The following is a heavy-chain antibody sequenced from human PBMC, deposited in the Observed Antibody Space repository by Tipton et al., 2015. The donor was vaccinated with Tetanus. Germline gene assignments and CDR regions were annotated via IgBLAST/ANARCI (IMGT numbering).Heavy chain of an antibody. CDR2: IKEDGSEM. CDR3: ARLRVYCSTACYSREDY. D-gene: IGHD2/OR15-2a*01. J-gene: IGHJ4*02. V-gene: IGHV3-7*01. Sequence: SLRLSCVASGFTFRSYWMSWVRQAPGKGLEWVANIKEDGSEMYYADSVKGRFIISRDNARNSLSVHMNSLTAEDTAVYYCARLRVYCSTACYSREDYWGQGTLVTVSS. CDR1: GFTFRSYW.